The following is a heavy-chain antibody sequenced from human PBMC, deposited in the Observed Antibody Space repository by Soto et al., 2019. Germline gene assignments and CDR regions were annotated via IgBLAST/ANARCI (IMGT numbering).Heavy chain of an antibody. D-gene: IGHD2-2*01. Sequence: QVQLVQSGAEVKKPGSSVRVSCTASGDTFSSSAFTWVRQAPGQGLEWMGGIIPISITPHYAQKFQGRVTFIANETTNTAYMELSSLTYEDTALYFCARDGWSSARCFELYCFDNWGQGTLVTVSS. CDR2: IIPISITP. CDR1: GDTFSSSA. CDR3: ARDGWSSARCFELYCFDN. V-gene: IGHV1-69*01. J-gene: IGHJ4*02.